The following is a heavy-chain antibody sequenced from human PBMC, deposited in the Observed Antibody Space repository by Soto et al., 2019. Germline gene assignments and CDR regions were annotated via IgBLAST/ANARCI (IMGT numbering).Heavy chain of an antibody. CDR3: AKDWHIVVVVAALDY. D-gene: IGHD2-15*01. Sequence: PGGSLRLSCAASGFTFSSYFMHWVRQAPGKGLEWVAVISYDGSNKYYADSVKGRFTISRDNSKNTLYLQMNSLRAEDTAVYYCAKDWHIVVVVAALDYWGQGTLVTVSS. CDR1: GFTFSSYF. V-gene: IGHV3-30*18. CDR2: ISYDGSNK. J-gene: IGHJ4*02.